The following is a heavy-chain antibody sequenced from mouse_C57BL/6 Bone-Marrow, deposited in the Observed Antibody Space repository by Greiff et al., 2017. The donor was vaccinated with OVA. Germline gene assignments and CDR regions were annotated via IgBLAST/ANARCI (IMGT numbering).Heavy chain of an antibody. CDR3: ARRGRGGYYAMDY. CDR1: GYTFTDYY. J-gene: IGHJ4*01. CDR2: IFPGSGST. Sequence: QVQLKQSGAELARPGASVKISCKASGYTFTDYYINWVKQRPGQGLEWIGWIFPGSGSTYYNEKFKGKATLTVDKSSSTAYMLLSSLTSEDSAVYFCARRGRGGYYAMDYWGQGTSVTVSS. V-gene: IGHV1-75*01. D-gene: IGHD3-3*01.